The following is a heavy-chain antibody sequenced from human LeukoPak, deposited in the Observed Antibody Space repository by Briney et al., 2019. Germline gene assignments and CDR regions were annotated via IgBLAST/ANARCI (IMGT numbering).Heavy chain of an antibody. CDR1: GFTFRNFW. J-gene: IGHJ4*02. V-gene: IGHV3-74*01. Sequence: GRSLRLSCAASGFTFRNFWMQWVRQDPGKGLVWVSRIHKDGTKTWYADSVKGRFTISRDNAKNTLFLQMDSLRVEDTAVYYCAREAYDTGNSYSDGWGQGTLVTASS. CDR2: IHKDGTKT. D-gene: IGHD3-10*01. CDR3: AREAYDTGNSYSDG.